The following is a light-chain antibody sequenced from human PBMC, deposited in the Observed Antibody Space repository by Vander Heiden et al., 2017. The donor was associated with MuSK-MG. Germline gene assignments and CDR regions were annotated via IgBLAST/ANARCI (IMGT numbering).Light chain of an antibody. Sequence: EIVLTQSPGTLSLSPGERATLSCRASQSVSSSYLAWYQQKPGQAPRLLIYGASSRATGIPDTFSGSGSGTDFTLTIIRLEPEDFAVYYCHQDGHGLFTFGHGTKVDIK. CDR1: QSVSSSY. CDR3: HQDGHGLFT. V-gene: IGKV3-20*01. J-gene: IGKJ3*01. CDR2: GAS.